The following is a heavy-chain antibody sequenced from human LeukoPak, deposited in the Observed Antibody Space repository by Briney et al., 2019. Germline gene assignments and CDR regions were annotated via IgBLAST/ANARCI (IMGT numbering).Heavy chain of an antibody. CDR1: GFTFSSYG. Sequence: GGSLRLSCAASGFTFSSYGMHWVRQAPGKGLEWVAVMWYDGSNKYYTDSVKGRFTISRDNSKNTLYLQMNSLRAEDTAVYYCARGYSSSWLATFDYWGQGTLVTVSS. CDR2: MWYDGSNK. CDR3: ARGYSSSWLATFDY. V-gene: IGHV3-33*01. J-gene: IGHJ4*02. D-gene: IGHD6-13*01.